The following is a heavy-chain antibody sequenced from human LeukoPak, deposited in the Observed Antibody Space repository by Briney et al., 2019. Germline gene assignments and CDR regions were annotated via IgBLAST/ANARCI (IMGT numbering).Heavy chain of an antibody. CDR2: IYYSGST. V-gene: IGHV4-31*03. CDR1: GGSISSGGYY. J-gene: IGHJ4*02. CDR3: ARDTNGLNDY. Sequence: SETLSLTCTVSGGSISSGGYYWSWIRQHPGKGLEWIGYIYYSGSTYYNPSLKSRITISVDTSKNQFSLKLSSVTAADTAVYYCARDTNGLNDYWGQGTLVTVSS.